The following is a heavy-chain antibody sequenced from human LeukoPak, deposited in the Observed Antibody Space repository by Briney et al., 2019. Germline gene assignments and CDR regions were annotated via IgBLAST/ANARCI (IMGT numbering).Heavy chain of an antibody. CDR3: AKDRTVGASYWYFDL. CDR1: GFTFNTYA. Sequence: PGGSLRLSCAASGFTFNTYAMSWVRQAPGRGLEWVSAVTGSGSNTYYADSVKGRFTISRDSSRNTLFLHMNTLRAEDTAIYYCAKDRTVGASYWYFDLWGRGTLVTVSS. D-gene: IGHD1-26*01. V-gene: IGHV3-23*01. J-gene: IGHJ2*01. CDR2: VTGSGSNT.